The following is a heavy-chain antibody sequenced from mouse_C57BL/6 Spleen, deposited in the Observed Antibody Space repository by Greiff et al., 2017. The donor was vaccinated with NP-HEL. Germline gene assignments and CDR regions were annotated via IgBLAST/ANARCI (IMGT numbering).Heavy chain of an antibody. CDR3: ALYYYGSSPYWYFDV. CDR1: GYTFTSYW. V-gene: IGHV1-69*01. Sequence: QVQLQQPGAELVMPGASVKLSCKASGYTFTSYWMHWVKQRPGQGLEWIGEIDPSDSYTNYNQKFKGKSTLTVDKSSSTAYMQLRSLTSEDSAVYYCALYYYGSSPYWYFDVWGTGTTVTVSS. D-gene: IGHD1-1*01. CDR2: IDPSDSYT. J-gene: IGHJ1*03.